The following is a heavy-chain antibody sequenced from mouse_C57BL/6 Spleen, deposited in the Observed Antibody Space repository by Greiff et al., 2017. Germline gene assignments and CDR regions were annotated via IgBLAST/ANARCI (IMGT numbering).Heavy chain of an antibody. CDR3: ASKDGSSYAMDY. J-gene: IGHJ4*01. CDR1: GYTFTSYG. D-gene: IGHD1-1*01. V-gene: IGHV1-81*01. CDR2: IYPRSGNT. Sequence: QVQLQQSGAELARPGASVKLSCKASGYTFTSYGISWVKQRTGQGLEWIGEIYPRSGNTYYNEKFKGKATLTADKSSSTAYMELRSLTSEDSAVYFCASKDGSSYAMDYWGQGTSVTVSS.